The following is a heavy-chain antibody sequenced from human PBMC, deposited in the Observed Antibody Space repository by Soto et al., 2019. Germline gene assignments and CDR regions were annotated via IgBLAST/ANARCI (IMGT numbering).Heavy chain of an antibody. V-gene: IGHV3-11*06. CDR2: IGSSSTNP. Sequence: QVQLVESGGGLVKPGGSLRLSCAASGFTFSDYYMSWIRQAPGKGLEWVSYIGSSSTNPKYADSVKGRFTISRDNAKNSLYLQRNSLTAEDTAVYYCARDGDEYCSAGSCCSGYYYYAMDVLGQGTTVTVSS. J-gene: IGHJ6*02. CDR1: GFTFSDYY. D-gene: IGHD2-15*01. CDR3: ARDGDEYCSAGSCCSGYYYYAMDV.